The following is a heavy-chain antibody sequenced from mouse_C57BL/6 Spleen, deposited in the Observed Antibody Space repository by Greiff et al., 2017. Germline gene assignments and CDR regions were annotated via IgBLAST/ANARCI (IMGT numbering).Heavy chain of an antibody. CDR1: GFTFSSYA. V-gene: IGHV5-4*03. Sequence: EVKLVESGGGLVKPGGSLKLSCAASGFTFSSYAMSWVRQTPEKRLEWVATISDGGSYTYYPDNVKGRFTISRDNAKNNLYLQMSHLKSEDTAMYYGARGGQTGTRAWFAYWGQGTLVTVSA. J-gene: IGHJ3*01. CDR3: ARGGQTGTRAWFAY. D-gene: IGHD4-1*01. CDR2: ISDGGSYT.